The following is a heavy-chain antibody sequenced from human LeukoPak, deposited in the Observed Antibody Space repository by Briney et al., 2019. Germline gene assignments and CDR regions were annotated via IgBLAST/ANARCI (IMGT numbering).Heavy chain of an antibody. V-gene: IGHV1-69*05. CDR2: IIPIFGTA. Sequence: SVKVSCKASGGTFSSYAISWVRQAPGQGLEWMGGIIPIFGTANYAQKLQGRVTMTTDTSTSTAYMELRSLRSDDAAVYYCARVLMGKYYYGSGSYSWFDPWGQGTLVTVSS. J-gene: IGHJ5*02. D-gene: IGHD3-10*01. CDR1: GGTFSSYA. CDR3: ARVLMGKYYYGSGSYSWFDP.